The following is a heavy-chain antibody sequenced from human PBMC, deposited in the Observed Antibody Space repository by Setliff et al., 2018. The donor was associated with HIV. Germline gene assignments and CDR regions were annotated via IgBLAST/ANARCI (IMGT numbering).Heavy chain of an antibody. CDR2: IYTSGIT. V-gene: IGHV4-4*08. J-gene: IGHJ6*03. Sequence: SETLSLTCTVSGDSISRYYWSWIRRPPGKGLEWIGYIYTSGITDYNPSLKSRVTISGDTSKNQFSLKLSSVTAADTAVYYCARDRRGYYYGSGSCYMDVWGTGTTVTVSS. D-gene: IGHD3-10*01. CDR3: ARDRRGYYYGSGSCYMDV. CDR1: GDSISRYY.